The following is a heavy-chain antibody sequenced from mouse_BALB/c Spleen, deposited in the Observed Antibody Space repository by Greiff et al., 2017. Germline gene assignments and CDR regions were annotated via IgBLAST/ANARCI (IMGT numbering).Heavy chain of an antibody. V-gene: IGHV5-12-2*01. CDR1: GFTFSSYT. J-gene: IGHJ3*01. Sequence: EVQLVESGGGLVQPGGSLKLSCAASGFTFSSYTMSWVRQTPEKRLEWVAYISNGGGSTYYPDTVKGRFTISRDNAKNTLYLQMSSLKSEDTAMYYCARNYDYDDGLAYWGQGTLVTVSA. D-gene: IGHD2-4*01. CDR3: ARNYDYDDGLAY. CDR2: ISNGGGST.